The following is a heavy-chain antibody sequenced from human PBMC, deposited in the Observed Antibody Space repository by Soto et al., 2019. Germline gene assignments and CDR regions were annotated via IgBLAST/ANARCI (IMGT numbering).Heavy chain of an antibody. D-gene: IGHD2-2*02. V-gene: IGHV3-9*01. CDR3: AKERQRCIATDCYTGATGGADV. J-gene: IGHJ6*02. Sequence: EVQLVESGGGLVQPGRSLRLSCAASGFTFDDYTMHWVRQAPGKGLEWVSGISWNSGIIVYGASVKGRFTNSRDNAKKSLYLQMRSLSAEDTALYYSAKERQRCIATDCYTGATGGADVWGQGTTVTVSS. CDR2: ISWNSGII. CDR1: GFTFDDYT.